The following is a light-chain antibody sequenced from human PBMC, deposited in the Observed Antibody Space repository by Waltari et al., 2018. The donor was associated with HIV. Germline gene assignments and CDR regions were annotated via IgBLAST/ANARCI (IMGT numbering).Light chain of an antibody. V-gene: IGKV3-11*01. CDR3: QQRSNWLT. Sequence: EIVLTQSPATLSLSPGERATLSCRASQSVSSYLAWYQHKPGQAPRLLIYDASNRATGIPARFSGSGSGTDFTLTISSLEPEDFAVYYYQQRSNWLTFGGGTKVEIK. CDR2: DAS. J-gene: IGKJ4*01. CDR1: QSVSSY.